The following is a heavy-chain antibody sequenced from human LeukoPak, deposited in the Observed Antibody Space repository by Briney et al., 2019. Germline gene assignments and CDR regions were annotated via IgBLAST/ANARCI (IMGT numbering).Heavy chain of an antibody. V-gene: IGHV3-49*03. CDR3: TRVSSSGWYFDAFDI. D-gene: IGHD6-19*01. CDR1: GFTFGDYT. Sequence: PGRSLRLSCTASGFTFGDYTMSWFRQAPGKGLEWVGFIRSKAYGGTTEYAASVKGRFTISRDDSESIAYLQTNSLKTEDTAVYYCTRVSSSGWYFDAFDIWGQGTMVTVSS. J-gene: IGHJ3*02. CDR2: IRSKAYGGTT.